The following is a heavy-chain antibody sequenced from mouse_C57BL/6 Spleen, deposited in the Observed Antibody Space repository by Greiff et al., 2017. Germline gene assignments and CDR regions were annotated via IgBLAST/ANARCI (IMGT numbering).Heavy chain of an antibody. Sequence: VQLQQSGAELARPGASVKLSCKASGYTFTSYGISWVKQRTGLGLEWIGEIYPRSGNTYYNEKFKGKATLTADKSSSTAYMELRSLTSEDSAVYFCARSQGDDYDNWYFDVWGTGTTVTVSS. J-gene: IGHJ1*03. D-gene: IGHD2-4*01. CDR2: IYPRSGNT. V-gene: IGHV1-81*01. CDR1: GYTFTSYG. CDR3: ARSQGDDYDNWYFDV.